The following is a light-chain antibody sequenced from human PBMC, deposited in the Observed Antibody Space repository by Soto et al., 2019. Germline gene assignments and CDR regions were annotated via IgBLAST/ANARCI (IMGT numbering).Light chain of an antibody. CDR3: QRYIRWPLT. V-gene: IGKV3D-15*01. J-gene: IGKJ4*01. Sequence: EMVVTQSPATLSVSPGERVTLSCRTSQDVSSKLAWYQQKPGQPPSLLIYDASTRATGTPARFSGSGSGTEFTLAVSSLQSEDYALYFCQRYIRWPLTFGGGTKVEIK. CDR1: QDVSSK. CDR2: DAS.